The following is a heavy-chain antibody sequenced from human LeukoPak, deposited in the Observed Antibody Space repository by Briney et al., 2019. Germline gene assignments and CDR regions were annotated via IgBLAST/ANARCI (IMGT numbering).Heavy chain of an antibody. CDR3: AKSVGAYYYDTS. J-gene: IGHJ4*02. V-gene: IGHV3-23*01. Sequence: PGGSLRLSCAASEFTFSSYAMTWVRQTPGKGLEWVSAISVSGTPTYYADSVKGRFTISRDNSKYTLYLQMNSLRADDTAVYYCAKSVGAYYYDTSGGQGTLVTVSS. CDR2: ISVSGTPT. CDR1: EFTFSSYA. D-gene: IGHD3-22*01.